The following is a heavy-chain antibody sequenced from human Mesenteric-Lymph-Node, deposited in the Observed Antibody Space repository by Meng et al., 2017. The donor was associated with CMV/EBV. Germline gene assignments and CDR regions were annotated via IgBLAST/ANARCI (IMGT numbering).Heavy chain of an antibody. J-gene: IGHJ4*02. CDR3: TRPFGSGSYYTPLSL. V-gene: IGHV1-69*01. CDR2: VIPIFGTV. Sequence: SGGTFRSYGIRWVRQAPGQGLEWMGGVIPIFGTVNYAQKFQGRVTITADESTSTAHMELSSLRSEDTAMYYCTRPFGSGSYYTPLSLWGQGTLVTVSS. CDR1: GGTFRSYG. D-gene: IGHD3-10*01.